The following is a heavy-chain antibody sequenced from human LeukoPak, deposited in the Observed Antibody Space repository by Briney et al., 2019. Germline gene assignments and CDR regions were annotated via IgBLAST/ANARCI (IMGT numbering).Heavy chain of an antibody. CDR2: IYTSGGT. J-gene: IGHJ6*02. CDR1: GGSISSYY. Sequence: SETLSLTCTVSGGSISSYYWSWIRQPAGKGLEWIGRIYTSGGTNYNHSLKSRVTMSVDTSKNQFSLKLSSVTAADTAVYYCARDGPAAAWPGYYGMDVWGQGTTVTVSS. D-gene: IGHD6-13*01. CDR3: ARDGPAAAWPGYYGMDV. V-gene: IGHV4-4*07.